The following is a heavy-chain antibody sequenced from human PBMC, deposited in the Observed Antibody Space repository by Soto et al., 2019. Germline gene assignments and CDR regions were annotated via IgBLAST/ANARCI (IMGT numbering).Heavy chain of an antibody. J-gene: IGHJ3*02. CDR2: SRNKAKSYTT. D-gene: IGHD1-26*01. CDR1: GFTFSDHH. Sequence: EVQLVESGGGLVQPGGSLRLSCAASGFTFSDHHIDWVRQAPGKGLEWVGRSRNKAKSYTTEYAASVKGRFTISRDDSKSSVFLQMHSLKIEDTAMYYCVRDEPSGSSSAFDIWGQGTMVTVSS. V-gene: IGHV3-72*01. CDR3: VRDEPSGSSSAFDI.